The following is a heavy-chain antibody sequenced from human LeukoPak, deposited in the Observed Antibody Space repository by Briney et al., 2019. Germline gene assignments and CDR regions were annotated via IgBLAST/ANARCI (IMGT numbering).Heavy chain of an antibody. Sequence: ASVKVSCKASGYTFTSYYMHWVRQAPGQGLEWMGWMNPNSGNTGYAQKFQGGVTMTRNTSISTAYMELSSLRSEDTAVYYCARGSSGWYDLVYPGDYWGQGTLVTVSS. J-gene: IGHJ4*02. CDR3: ARGSSGWYDLVYPGDY. CDR1: GYTFTSYY. CDR2: MNPNSGNT. V-gene: IGHV1-8*02. D-gene: IGHD6-19*01.